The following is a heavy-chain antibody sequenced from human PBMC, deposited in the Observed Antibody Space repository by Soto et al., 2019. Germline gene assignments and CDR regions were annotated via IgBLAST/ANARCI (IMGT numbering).Heavy chain of an antibody. CDR2: LYNTGST. CDR3: ARDLWGYCGTDCYPLDV. Sequence: SETLSLTCTVSGGSISRYYWSWIRQPPGKGLEWIGYLYNTGSTIYNPSLESRITISVDTSKNQFSLKLNSVTAADTAVYYCARDLWGYCGTDCYPLDVWGPGTTVTVSS. CDR1: GGSISRYY. J-gene: IGHJ6*02. D-gene: IGHD2-21*02. V-gene: IGHV4-59*01.